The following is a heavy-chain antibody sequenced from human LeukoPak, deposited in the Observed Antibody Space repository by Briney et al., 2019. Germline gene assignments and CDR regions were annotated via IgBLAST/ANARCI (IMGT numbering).Heavy chain of an antibody. Sequence: GGSLRLSCAASGFTFSNYAMSWVRQAPGKALEWVSAISGSGVTTYYADSVEGRFTISRDNSKNTLYLQMNSLRAEDTAVYYCAKSAAVLTFDYWGQGTLVTVSS. J-gene: IGHJ4*02. D-gene: IGHD3-10*01. CDR1: GFTFSNYA. CDR3: AKSAAVLTFDY. CDR2: ISGSGVTT. V-gene: IGHV3-23*01.